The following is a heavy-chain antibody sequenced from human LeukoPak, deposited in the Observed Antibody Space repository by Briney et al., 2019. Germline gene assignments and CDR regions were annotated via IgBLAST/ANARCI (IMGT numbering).Heavy chain of an antibody. CDR3: AAWYNWNYEVALDI. Sequence: GGSLRLSCAASGFTFSSYSMNWVRQAPGKGLEWVSSISSSSSYIYYADSVKGRFTISRDNAKNSLYLQMNSLRAEDTAVYYCAAWYNWNYEVALDIWGQGTMVTVSS. CDR1: GFTFSSYS. D-gene: IGHD1-7*01. CDR2: ISSSSSYI. J-gene: IGHJ3*02. V-gene: IGHV3-21*01.